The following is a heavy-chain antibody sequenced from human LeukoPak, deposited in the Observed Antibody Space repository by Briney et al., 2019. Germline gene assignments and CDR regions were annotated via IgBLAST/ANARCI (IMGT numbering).Heavy chain of an antibody. Sequence: GGSLRLSCAASGFTFSDYAMSWVRQAPGKGLEWVSAISGTGGSTWYADSVKGRVTISRDNSKNTLCLQMNSLRAEDTAVYYCAKDSYDSSGSRYDYWGQGTLVTVSS. CDR1: GFTFSDYA. D-gene: IGHD3-22*01. CDR2: ISGTGGST. CDR3: AKDSYDSSGSRYDY. V-gene: IGHV3-23*01. J-gene: IGHJ4*02.